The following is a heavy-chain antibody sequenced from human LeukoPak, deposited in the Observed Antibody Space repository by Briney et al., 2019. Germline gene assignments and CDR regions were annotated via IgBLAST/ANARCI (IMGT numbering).Heavy chain of an antibody. Sequence: GGSLRLSCAASGFTFSSYAMSWVRQAPGKGLEWVSAISGSGGSTYYADSVKGRFTISRDDSKNTLYLQMNSLRAEDTAVYYCAKGRDYYDSSGYYPGDYFDYWGQGTLVTVSS. J-gene: IGHJ4*02. CDR2: ISGSGGST. D-gene: IGHD3-22*01. V-gene: IGHV3-23*01. CDR3: AKGRDYYDSSGYYPGDYFDY. CDR1: GFTFSSYA.